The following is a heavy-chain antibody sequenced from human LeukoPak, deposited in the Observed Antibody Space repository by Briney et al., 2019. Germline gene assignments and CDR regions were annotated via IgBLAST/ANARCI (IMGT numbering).Heavy chain of an antibody. V-gene: IGHV1-3*01. CDR2: INAGNGNT. CDR1: GYTFTIYA. J-gene: IGHJ4*02. CDR3: ARELGYCSGGSCLHEDY. D-gene: IGHD2-15*01. Sequence: GASVKVSCKASGYTFTIYAMHWVRQAPGQRLEWMGWINAGNGNTKYSQKFQGRVTITRDTSASTAYMELSSLRSEDTAVYYCARELGYCSGGSCLHEDYWGQGTLVTVSS.